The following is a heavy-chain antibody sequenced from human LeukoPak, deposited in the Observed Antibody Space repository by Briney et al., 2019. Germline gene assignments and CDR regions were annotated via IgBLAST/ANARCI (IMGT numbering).Heavy chain of an antibody. CDR1: GGSISSSSYY. J-gene: IGHJ4*02. CDR2: IFYSGST. Sequence: SETLSLTCTVSGGSISSSSYYWGWLRQPPGRGLEWIGNIFYSGSTYYNPSLKSRVTISVDTSKNQFSLRLSSVTAADTAVYYCASLMEIAVAGNYFDYWGQGTLVTVSS. V-gene: IGHV4-39*01. D-gene: IGHD6-19*01. CDR3: ASLMEIAVAGNYFDY.